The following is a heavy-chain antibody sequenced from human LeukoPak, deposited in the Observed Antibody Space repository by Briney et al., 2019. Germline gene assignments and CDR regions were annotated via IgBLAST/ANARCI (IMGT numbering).Heavy chain of an antibody. CDR3: ARAPSEIGGYYPEYFRH. CDR2: IKSDGST. CDR1: GFTFSTYW. V-gene: IGHV3-74*01. Sequence: TGGSLRFSCAASGFTFSTYWMHWVRQAPGKGLVWVSRIKSDGSTNYADSVKGRFTISRDNAKNTVSLQMNSLRPEDTGVYYCARAPSEIGGYYPEYFRHWGQGTLVTVSS. J-gene: IGHJ1*01. D-gene: IGHD3-22*01.